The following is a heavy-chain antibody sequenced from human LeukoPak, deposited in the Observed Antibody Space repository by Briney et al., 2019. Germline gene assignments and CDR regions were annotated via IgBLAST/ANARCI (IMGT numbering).Heavy chain of an antibody. Sequence: GASVKVSCKTSGYTFTNYGISWVRQAPGLGLEWMGWISAYHGNTNYAQKVQGRVTMTTDTSTSTAYMELRSLRFDDTAVYYCARDQSVRLLQTSSTYFKHVFAIWGQGSMVTVSS. CDR2: ISAYHGNT. V-gene: IGHV1-18*01. CDR1: GYTFTNYG. CDR3: ARDQSVRLLQTSSTYFKHVFAI. J-gene: IGHJ3*02. D-gene: IGHD6-13*01.